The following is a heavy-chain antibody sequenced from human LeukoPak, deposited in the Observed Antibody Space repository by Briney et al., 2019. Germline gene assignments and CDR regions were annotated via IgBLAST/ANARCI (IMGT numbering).Heavy chain of an antibody. CDR1: GFTFSSYA. D-gene: IGHD5-24*01. Sequence: GGSLRLSCAASGFTFSSYAMSWVRQAPGKGLGWVSGISGSGASTYYADSVKGRFTISRDNSKNTLYLQMNSLRAEDTAVYSCAKETDYNYIYYFDYWGQGTLVTVSS. CDR2: ISGSGAST. J-gene: IGHJ4*02. V-gene: IGHV3-23*01. CDR3: AKETDYNYIYYFDY.